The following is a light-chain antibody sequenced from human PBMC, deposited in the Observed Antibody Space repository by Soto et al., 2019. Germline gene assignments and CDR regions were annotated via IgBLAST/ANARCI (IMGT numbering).Light chain of an antibody. J-gene: IGLJ3*02. CDR1: TSNIGINT. Sequence: QSVLTQPPSASGTPGQRVTISCSGSTSNIGINTVNWYQQIPGTAPKLLIYSANHRPSGVPDRFSGSKSGTSGSLAISGLQSEDEADYYCAAWDDSLNGPVCGGGTKLTVL. CDR2: SAN. CDR3: AAWDDSLNGPV. V-gene: IGLV1-44*01.